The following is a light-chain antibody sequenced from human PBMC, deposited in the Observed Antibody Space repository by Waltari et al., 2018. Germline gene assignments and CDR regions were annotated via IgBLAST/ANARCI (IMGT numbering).Light chain of an antibody. Sequence: QSALTQPASVSGSPGQSITLSCTGTSSAVGSYNFVSWYQQHPGKAPKLMIYEVSKRPSGVSNRFSGSKSGNTASLTISGLQAEDEADYYCCSYAGSSTFPYVFGTGTKVTVL. V-gene: IGLV2-23*02. CDR1: SSAVGSYNF. CDR2: EVS. CDR3: CSYAGSSTFPYV. J-gene: IGLJ1*01.